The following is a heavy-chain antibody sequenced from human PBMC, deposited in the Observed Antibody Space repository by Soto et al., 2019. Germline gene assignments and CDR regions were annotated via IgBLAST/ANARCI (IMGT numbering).Heavy chain of an antibody. D-gene: IGHD3-3*01. CDR2: ISAYNGNT. Sequence: ASVKVSCKASGYTFTSYCISWGRQAPGQGLECMGWISAYNGNTNYAQKLQGRVTMTTDTSTSTAYMELRSLRSDDTAVYYCARVLRFLEWLLSDYYYYGMDVWGQGTTVTVSS. CDR3: ARVLRFLEWLLSDYYYYGMDV. CDR1: GYTFTSYC. J-gene: IGHJ6*02. V-gene: IGHV1-18*01.